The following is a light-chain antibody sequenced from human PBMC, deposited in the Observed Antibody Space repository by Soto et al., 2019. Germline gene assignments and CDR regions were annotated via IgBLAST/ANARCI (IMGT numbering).Light chain of an antibody. V-gene: IGKV1-39*01. CDR1: QSISSY. CDR3: QQSYSTPIT. Sequence: IQRTQSPSSLSQSLGDRVTIPCRASQSISSYLNCYQQKPGKAPKLLIYAASSLQSGVPSRFSGSGSGTDFTLTISSLQPEDFATYYCQQSYSTPITFGQGTRLEIK. J-gene: IGKJ5*01. CDR2: AAS.